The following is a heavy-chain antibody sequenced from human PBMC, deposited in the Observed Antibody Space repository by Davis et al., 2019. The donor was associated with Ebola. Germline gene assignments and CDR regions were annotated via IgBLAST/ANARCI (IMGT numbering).Heavy chain of an antibody. J-gene: IGHJ6*02. D-gene: IGHD3-3*01. CDR3: ARAVGGYYYGMDV. CDR1: GGSFSGYY. CDR2: INHSGST. V-gene: IGHV4-34*01. Sequence: PSETLSLTCAVYGGSFSGYYWSWIRQPPGKGLEWIGEINHSGSTNYNPSLKSRVTISVDTSKNQFSLKLSSVTAADTAVYYCARAVGGYYYGMDVWGQGTTVTVSS.